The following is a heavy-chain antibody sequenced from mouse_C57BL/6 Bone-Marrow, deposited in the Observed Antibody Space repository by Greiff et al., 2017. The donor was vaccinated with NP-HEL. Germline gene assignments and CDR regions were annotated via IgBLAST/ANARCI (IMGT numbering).Heavy chain of an antibody. V-gene: IGHV1-26*01. D-gene: IGHD1-1*01. CDR1: GYTFTDYY. CDR2: INPNNGGT. J-gene: IGHJ1*03. CDR3: AREEVYYYGSSFFWYFDV. Sequence: VQLQHSGPELVKPGASVKISCKASGYTFTDYYMNWVKQSHGKSLEWIGDINPNNGGTSYNQKFKGKATLTVDKSSSTAYMELRSLTSEDSAVYYCAREEVYYYGSSFFWYFDVWGTGTTVTVSS.